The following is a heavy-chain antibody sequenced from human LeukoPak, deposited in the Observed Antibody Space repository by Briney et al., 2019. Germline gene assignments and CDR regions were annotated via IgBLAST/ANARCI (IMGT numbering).Heavy chain of an antibody. D-gene: IGHD1-26*01. CDR3: ARESGSYAGGFDY. CDR1: GFTFSSYA. CDR2: ISYDGSNK. V-gene: IGHV3-30*04. J-gene: IGHJ4*02. Sequence: PGGSLRLSCAASGFTFSSYAMHWVRQAPGKGLEWVAVISYDGSNKYYADSVKGRFTISRDNSKNTLYLQMNGLRAEDTAVYYCARESGSYAGGFDYWGQGTLVTVSS.